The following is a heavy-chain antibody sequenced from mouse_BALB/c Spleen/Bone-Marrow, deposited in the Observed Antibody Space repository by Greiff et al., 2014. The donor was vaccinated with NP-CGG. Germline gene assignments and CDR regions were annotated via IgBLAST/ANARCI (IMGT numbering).Heavy chain of an antibody. CDR3: ARWGITTGFAY. CDR2: IDPANGNT. Sequence: VQLQQPRAELVKPGASVKLSCTASGFNIKDTYMHWVKQRPEQGLEWIGRIDPANGNTKYDPKFQGKATITADTSSNTAYLQLSSLTSEDTAVYYCARWGITTGFAYWGQGTLVTVSA. CDR1: GFNIKDTY. V-gene: IGHV14-3*02. D-gene: IGHD2-4*01. J-gene: IGHJ3*01.